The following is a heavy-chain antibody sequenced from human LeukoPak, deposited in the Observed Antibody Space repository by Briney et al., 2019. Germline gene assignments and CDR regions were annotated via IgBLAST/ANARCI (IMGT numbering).Heavy chain of an antibody. CDR1: GFTFSSYG. J-gene: IGHJ4*02. V-gene: IGHV3-30*18. Sequence: GRSLRLSCAASGFTFSSYGMHWVRQAPGKGLEWVAVISYDGSNKYYADSVKGRFTISRDNSKNTLYLQMNSLRAEDTAVYYCAKGAMIVVPDYYFDYWGQGTLVTVSS. CDR3: AKGAMIVVPDYYFDY. CDR2: ISYDGSNK. D-gene: IGHD3-22*01.